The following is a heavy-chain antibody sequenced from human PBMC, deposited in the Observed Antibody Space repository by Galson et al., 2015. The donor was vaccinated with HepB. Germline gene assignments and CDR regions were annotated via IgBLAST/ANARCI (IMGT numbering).Heavy chain of an antibody. CDR2: INWNDDK. CDR3: AHRYTNPPFDS. V-gene: IGHV2-5*01. CDR1: GFSLSTREET. Sequence: PALVKPTQTITLTCTFSGFSLSTREETVDWIRQPPGKALEWLALINWNDDKRYSPYLESRLSIAGDTSKNQVLLTMTNMDPADTATYYCAHRYTNPPFDSWGQGTLVTVSS. D-gene: IGHD2-2*02. J-gene: IGHJ4*02.